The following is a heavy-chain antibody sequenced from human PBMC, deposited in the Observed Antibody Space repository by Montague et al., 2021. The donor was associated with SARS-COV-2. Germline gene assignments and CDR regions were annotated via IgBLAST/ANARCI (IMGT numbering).Heavy chain of an antibody. CDR1: GGSINNSY. CDR2: INHIGTT. J-gene: IGHJ5*02. D-gene: IGHD3-22*01. CDR3: ARGVLTINMIVIVMAGASNWFDT. Sequence: SETLSLTCTVSGGSINNSYWNWIRQPPGKGLEWIGEINHIGTTNYNPSLKSRVSITKDTSTNQIPLRLNSVAAADTAADYCARGVLTINMIVIVMAGASNWFDTWGQGTMVTVSS. V-gene: IGHV4-34*01.